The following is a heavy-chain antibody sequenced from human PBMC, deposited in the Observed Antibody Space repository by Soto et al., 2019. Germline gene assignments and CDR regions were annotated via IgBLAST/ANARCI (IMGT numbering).Heavy chain of an antibody. Sequence: EVQLLESGGGLVQPGGSLRLSCAASGFTFSNYAMSWVRQAPGKGLEWVSIISGSGGSTYYADSVRGRFTISRDNSKNMLYLEMNSLRARETAVYYCAKSARGGVVTDLGSWGQGTLVTVS. D-gene: IGHD3-3*01. CDR3: AKSARGGVVTDLGS. V-gene: IGHV3-23*01. CDR2: ISGSGGST. CDR1: GFTFSNYA. J-gene: IGHJ5*02.